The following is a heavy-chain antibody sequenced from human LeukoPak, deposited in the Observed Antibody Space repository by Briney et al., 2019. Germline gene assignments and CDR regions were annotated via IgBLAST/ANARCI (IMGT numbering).Heavy chain of an antibody. Sequence: PGGSLRLSCAASGFTINNYGMIWVRQAPGKGLEWVSAISGSGDNTKYADSVKGRFAISRDNSKNTVDLQMNSLRAEDTAIYYCAKGSSAWYGGYWGRGTLVTVSS. J-gene: IGHJ4*02. D-gene: IGHD6-19*01. CDR2: ISGSGDNT. CDR1: GFTINNYG. CDR3: AKGSSAWYGGY. V-gene: IGHV3-23*01.